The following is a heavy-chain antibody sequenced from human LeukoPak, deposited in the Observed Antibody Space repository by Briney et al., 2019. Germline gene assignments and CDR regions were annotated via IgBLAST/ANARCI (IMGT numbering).Heavy chain of an antibody. CDR1: GFTFSSYA. D-gene: IGHD5-18*01. J-gene: IGHJ3*02. CDR2: ISGSGGST. CDR3: ARCGYSYGYVGVAFDI. V-gene: IGHV3-23*01. Sequence: GGSLRLSCAASGFTFSSYAMSWVRQAPGKGLEWVSAISGSGGSTYYADSVKGRFTISRDNSKNTLYLQMNSLRAEDTAVYYCARCGYSYGYVGVAFDIWGQGTMVTVSS.